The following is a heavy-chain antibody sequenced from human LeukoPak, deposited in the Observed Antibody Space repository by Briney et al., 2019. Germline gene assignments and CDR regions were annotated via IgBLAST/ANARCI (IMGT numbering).Heavy chain of an antibody. D-gene: IGHD3-10*01. CDR2: IIPIFGTA. J-gene: IGHJ6*03. V-gene: IGHV1-69*13. CDR1: GGTFSSYA. Sequence: GASVKVSCKASGGTFSSYAISWVRQAPGQGLEWMGGIIPIFGTANYAQKFQGRVTITADESTSTAYMELSSLRSEDTAVYYCAASGSYHYYYYMDVWGKGTTVTISS. CDR3: AASGSYHYYYYMDV.